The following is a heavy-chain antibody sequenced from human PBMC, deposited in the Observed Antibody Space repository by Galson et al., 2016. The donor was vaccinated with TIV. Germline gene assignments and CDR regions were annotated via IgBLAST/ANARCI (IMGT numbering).Heavy chain of an antibody. CDR1: GFSLSTSGVG. CDR3: AHFKSQAWESQYIVTGCEDAFDI. V-gene: IGHV2-5*02. J-gene: IGHJ3*02. Sequence: PALVTPTQTLTLTCTFSGFSLSTSGVGVGWIRQPPGKALEWLALIYWDDDQRYSPSLKSRLTITKDTSKNHVVLTMTNMDPVDPATYYCAHFKSQAWESQYIVTGCEDAFDIWCQGTMVTVSS. D-gene: IGHD3-9*01. CDR2: IYWDDDQ.